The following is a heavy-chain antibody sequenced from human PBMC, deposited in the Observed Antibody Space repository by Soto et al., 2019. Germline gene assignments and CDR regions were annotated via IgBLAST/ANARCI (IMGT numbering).Heavy chain of an antibody. V-gene: IGHV4-34*01. Sequence: VQLQQWGAGLLKPSETLSLTCAVYGGSFSGYYWSWIRQPPGKGLEWIGEINHSGSTNYNPSLKSRVTISVDTSKNQFSLKLSSVTAADTAVYYCARTVVPALGGFDYWGQGTLVTVSS. CDR1: GGSFSGYY. CDR2: INHSGST. J-gene: IGHJ4*02. CDR3: ARTVVPALGGFDY. D-gene: IGHD2-2*01.